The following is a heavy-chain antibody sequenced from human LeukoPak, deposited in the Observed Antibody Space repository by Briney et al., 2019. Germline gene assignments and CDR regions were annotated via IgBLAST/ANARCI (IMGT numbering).Heavy chain of an antibody. CDR3: AKDYGDFEGLVDY. D-gene: IGHD4-17*01. CDR2: ITGSGGST. Sequence: PGGSLRLSCAASGFTFSSYAMSWVRQAPGKGLEWVSGITGSGGSTYSADSVKGRFTISRDNSKNTLYLQMISLRAEDTAVYYCAKDYGDFEGLVDYWGQGTLVTVSS. V-gene: IGHV3-23*01. J-gene: IGHJ4*02. CDR1: GFTFSSYA.